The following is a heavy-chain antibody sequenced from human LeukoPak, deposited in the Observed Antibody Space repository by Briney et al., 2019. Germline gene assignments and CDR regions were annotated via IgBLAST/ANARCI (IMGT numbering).Heavy chain of an antibody. J-gene: IGHJ4*02. CDR1: GFTFSSYG. D-gene: IGHD3-3*01. CDR2: IRYDGSNK. CDR3: AKSYNPDYDFWSGYLDY. V-gene: IGHV3-30*02. Sequence: GGSLRLSCAASGFTFSSYGMHWVRQAPGKGLEWVAFIRYDGSNKYYADSVKGRFTISRDNSKNTLYLQMNSLRAEDTAVYYCAKSYNPDYDFWSGYLDYWGQGTLVTVSS.